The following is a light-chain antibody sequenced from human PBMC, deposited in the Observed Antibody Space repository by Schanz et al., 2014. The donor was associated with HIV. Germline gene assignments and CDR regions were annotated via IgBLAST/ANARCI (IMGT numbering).Light chain of an antibody. J-gene: IGLJ3*02. CDR2: DVT. CDR3: GSFTTSSAWV. CDR1: SSDVGGYDY. Sequence: QSALTQPASVSGSPGQSITISCTGDSSDVGGYDYVSWYQQHPGKAPKLIIYDVTDRPSGVSFRFSGSKSGNTASLTISGLQSEYEAFYYCGSFTTSSAWVFPRGPKLTV. V-gene: IGLV2-14*03.